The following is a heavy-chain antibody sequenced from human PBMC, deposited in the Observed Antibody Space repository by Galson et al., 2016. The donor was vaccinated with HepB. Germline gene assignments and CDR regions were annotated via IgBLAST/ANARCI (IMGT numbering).Heavy chain of an antibody. CDR3: AKEFLGVSGGTAGFDP. V-gene: IGHV3-23*01. Sequence: SLRLSCAASGFTFSSCAMTWVRQAPGKGLEWISAITTYGGTYYAGSVKGRFTISRDNSKNTVYLQMNSLRAEDTALCYCAKEFLGVSGGTAGFDPWGQGALVSVSS. CDR1: GFTFSSCA. D-gene: IGHD2-15*01. CDR2: ITTYGGT. J-gene: IGHJ5*02.